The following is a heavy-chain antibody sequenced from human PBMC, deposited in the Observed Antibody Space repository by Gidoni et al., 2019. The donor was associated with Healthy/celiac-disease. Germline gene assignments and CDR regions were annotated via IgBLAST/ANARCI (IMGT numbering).Heavy chain of an antibody. CDR2: IRSKAYGGTT. J-gene: IGHJ4*02. CDR3: TRDSVTSDFDY. CDR1: GSTFGDYA. D-gene: IGHD4-17*01. V-gene: IGHV3-49*03. Sequence: EVQLVESGGGLVQPGRSLRLSCTASGSTFGDYARSWFRQAPGKGLEWVGFIRSKAYGGTTEYAASVKGRFTISRDDAKSIAYLQMNSLKTEDTAVYYCTRDSVTSDFDYWGQGTLVTVSS.